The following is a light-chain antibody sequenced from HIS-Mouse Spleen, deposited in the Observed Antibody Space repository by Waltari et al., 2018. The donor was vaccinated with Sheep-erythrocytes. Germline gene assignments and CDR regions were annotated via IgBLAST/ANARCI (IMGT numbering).Light chain of an antibody. J-gene: IGLJ3*02. V-gene: IGLV2-23*01. CDR1: SSAVGRYNL. CDR3: CSYAGSSTPWV. Sequence: QSALTQPASVSGSPGQSIPISCTGTSSAVGRYNLVPWYQQHPGKAPKLMIYEGSKRPSGVSNRFSGSKSGNTASLTISGLQAEDEADYYCCSYAGSSTPWVFGGGTKLTVL. CDR2: EGS.